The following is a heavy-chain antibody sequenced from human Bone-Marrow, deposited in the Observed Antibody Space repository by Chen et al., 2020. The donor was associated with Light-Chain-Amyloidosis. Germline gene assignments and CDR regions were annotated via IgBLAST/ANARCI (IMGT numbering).Heavy chain of an antibody. D-gene: IGHD5-12*01. V-gene: IGHV5-51*01. J-gene: IGHJ4*02. CDR2: IYPDDSDA. CDR1: GYTFPNYW. CDR3: ARRRDGYNFDY. Sequence: EVQLEQSGPEGKKPGESPKISCKGSGYTFPNYWIGWVRQMPGKGLEWMGVIYPDDSDARYSPSFEGQVTISADKSITTAYLQWRGLKASDTAMYYCARRRDGYNFDYWGQGTLVTVSS.